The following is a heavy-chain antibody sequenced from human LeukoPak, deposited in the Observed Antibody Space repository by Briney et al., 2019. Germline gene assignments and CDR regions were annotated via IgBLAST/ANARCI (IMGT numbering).Heavy chain of an antibody. Sequence: PSETLSLTCTVSGGSLSNYYWSWIRQPPGKGLEWIGYIYYSGSTNYNPSLKSRVTISLDTSKSQFSLKLTSLTAADTAVYYCARLTHGDYPTHWSQGTLVTISS. CDR3: ARLTHGDYPTH. V-gene: IGHV4-59*08. CDR2: IYYSGST. D-gene: IGHD4-17*01. J-gene: IGHJ4*02. CDR1: GGSLSNYY.